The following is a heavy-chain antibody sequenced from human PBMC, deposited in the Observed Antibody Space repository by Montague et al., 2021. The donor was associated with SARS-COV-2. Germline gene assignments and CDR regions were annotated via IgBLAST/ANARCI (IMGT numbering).Heavy chain of an antibody. Sequence: SETLSLTCRVSGDSISTSTWWTWVRQTPGKGLEWIGEIFHSGTINYNPSLKSRVSISVDKSNNQFSLRLSSLIAADTAVYYCATLSRRTAAGTRDYFGLDVWGPGNPGHRLL. V-gene: IGHV4-4*02. J-gene: IGHJ6*01. CDR3: ATLSRRTAAGTRDYFGLDV. D-gene: IGHD6-13*01. CDR1: GDSISTSTW. CDR2: IFHSGTI.